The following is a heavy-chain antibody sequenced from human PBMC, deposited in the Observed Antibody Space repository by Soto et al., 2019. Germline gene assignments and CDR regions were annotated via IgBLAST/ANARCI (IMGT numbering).Heavy chain of an antibody. J-gene: IGHJ4*02. Sequence: EVLLLESGGGLVQPGGSLTVSFEASGFTFSRSAMSWVRQAPGKGLEWVSGISGSGDSPSYADSVLGRFTISRDNYKDTVYLVMDSLRADDTAVYYCAKESSRFFDWLAKPAHYFDSWGQGTLVSVSS. CDR2: ISGSGDSP. V-gene: IGHV3-23*01. D-gene: IGHD3-9*01. CDR3: AKESSRFFDWLAKPAHYFDS. CDR1: GFTFSRSA.